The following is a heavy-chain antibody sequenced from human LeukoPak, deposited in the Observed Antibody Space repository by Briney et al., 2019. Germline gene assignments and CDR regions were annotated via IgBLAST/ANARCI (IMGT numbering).Heavy chain of an antibody. J-gene: IGHJ4*02. D-gene: IGHD3-10*01. V-gene: IGHV3-48*03. CDR3: ARGKNYGYDY. CDR2: ISSSVTTI. CDR1: GFIFSTYE. Sequence: GGSLRLSCAASGFIFSTYEMNWLRQAPGKGLEWISYISSSVTTIYYADSVKGRFTISRDNAKNSLYLQMNSLSAEGTAVYYCARGKNYGYDYWGQGALVTVSS.